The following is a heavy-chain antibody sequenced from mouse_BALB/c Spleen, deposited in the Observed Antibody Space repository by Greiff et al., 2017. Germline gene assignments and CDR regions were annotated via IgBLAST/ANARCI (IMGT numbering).Heavy chain of an antibody. J-gene: IGHJ4*01. CDR1: GYTFTDYN. D-gene: IGHD2-3*01. Sequence: VQLQQSGPELVKPGASVKIPCKASGYTFTDYNMDWVKQSHGKSLEWIGDINPNNGGTIYNQKFKGKATLTVDKSSSTAYMELRSLTSEDTAVYYCARWLLRGYYAMDYWGQGTSVTVSS. CDR2: INPNNGGT. V-gene: IGHV1-18*01. CDR3: ARWLLRGYYAMDY.